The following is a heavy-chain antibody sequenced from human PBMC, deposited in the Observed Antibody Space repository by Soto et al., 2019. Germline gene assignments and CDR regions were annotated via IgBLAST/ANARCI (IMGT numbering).Heavy chain of an antibody. V-gene: IGHV3-21*04. CDR1: VFTFNTYA. CDR3: ASEFCTGGSCYSRIFDY. Sequence: WWSLRLSCSASVFTFNTYAMHWVRQSPGKGLEWVAFISSGSDYIYYADSVKGRFTISRDNAESSLFLHMNSLRDDDTALYYCASEFCTGGSCYSRIFDYWGHGALVTVSS. J-gene: IGHJ4*01. D-gene: IGHD2-15*01. CDR2: ISSGSDYI.